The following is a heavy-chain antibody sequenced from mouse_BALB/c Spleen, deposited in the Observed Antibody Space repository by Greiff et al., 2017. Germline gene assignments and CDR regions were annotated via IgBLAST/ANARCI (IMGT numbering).Heavy chain of an antibody. CDR1: GFSLTSYG. D-gene: IGHD1-1*01. CDR2: IWAGGST. V-gene: IGHV2-9*02. CDR3: AREGDGHFDY. J-gene: IGHJ2*01. Sequence: VKLQESGPGLVAPSQSLSITCTVSGFSLTSYGVHWVRQPPGKGLEWLGVIWAGGSTNYNSALMSRLSISKDNSKSQVFLKMNSLQTDDTAMYYCAREGDGHFDYGGQGTTLTVST.